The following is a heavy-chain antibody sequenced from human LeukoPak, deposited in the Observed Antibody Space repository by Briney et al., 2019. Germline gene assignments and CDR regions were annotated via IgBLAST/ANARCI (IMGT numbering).Heavy chain of an antibody. CDR3: VSFYETY. J-gene: IGHJ4*02. D-gene: IGHD2-2*01. CDR1: GNYW. CDR2: INSDGSWT. Sequence: GGSLRLSCEASGNYWMHWVRQAPGKGLVWVSHINSDGSWTSYADSVKGRITIAKDNAKNTVYLQMNNLRAEDTAVYDCVSFYETYWGRGTLVTVSS. V-gene: IGHV3-74*01.